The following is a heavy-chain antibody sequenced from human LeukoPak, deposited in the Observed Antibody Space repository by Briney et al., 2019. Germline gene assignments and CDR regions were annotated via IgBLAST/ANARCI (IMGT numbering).Heavy chain of an antibody. CDR3: ARQGSDSSGYYPFDY. Sequence: SETLSLTCAVYGGSFSGYYWTWIRQPPGKGLEWIGEMNHSGSANYNPSLKSRVTISVDTSKNQCSLRLSSVTAADTAVYYCARQGSDSSGYYPFDYWGQGTLVTVSS. J-gene: IGHJ4*02. D-gene: IGHD3-22*01. CDR2: MNHSGSA. CDR1: GGSFSGYY. V-gene: IGHV4-34*01.